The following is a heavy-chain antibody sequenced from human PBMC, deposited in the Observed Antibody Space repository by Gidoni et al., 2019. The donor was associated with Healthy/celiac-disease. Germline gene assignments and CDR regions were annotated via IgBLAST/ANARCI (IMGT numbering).Heavy chain of an antibody. Sequence: EVQLVESVGGLVQPGRSLRLSCAASGFTFDDYAMHWVRQAPGKGMEWVSGISWKSGSIGYADSVKGRFTISRDNAKNSLYLQMNSLRAEDTALYYCAKDMGATGGAFDIWGQGTMVTVSS. CDR2: ISWKSGSI. J-gene: IGHJ3*02. CDR1: GFTFDDYA. D-gene: IGHD1-26*01. CDR3: AKDMGATGGAFDI. V-gene: IGHV3-9*01.